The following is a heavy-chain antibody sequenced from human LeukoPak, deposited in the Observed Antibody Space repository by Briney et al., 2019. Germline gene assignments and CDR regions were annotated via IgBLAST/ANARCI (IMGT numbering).Heavy chain of an antibody. CDR1: GFTFSSYS. CDR3: AREEMYGPPGDY. D-gene: IGHD5-24*01. CDR2: TSSSSSYI. V-gene: IGHV3-21*01. J-gene: IGHJ4*02. Sequence: PGGSLRLSCAASGFTFSSYSMNWVRQAPGKGLEWVSSTSSSSSYIYYADSVKGRFTISRDNAKNSLYLQMNSLRAEDTAVYYCAREEMYGPPGDYWGQGTLVTVSS.